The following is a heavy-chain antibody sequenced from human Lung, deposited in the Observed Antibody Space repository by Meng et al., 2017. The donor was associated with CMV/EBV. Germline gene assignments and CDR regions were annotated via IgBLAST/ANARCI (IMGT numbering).Heavy chain of an antibody. CDR3: ARDLSAASIDY. Sequence: SVXVSCNASGYTFTGYYMHWVRQAPGQGLEWMGWINPNSGGTNYAQKFQGRVTMTRDTSISTAYMALSTLRSDDPAVYYCARDLSAASIDYWGQGALVTVSS. CDR2: INPNSGGT. V-gene: IGHV1-2*02. J-gene: IGHJ4*02. CDR1: GYTFTGYY.